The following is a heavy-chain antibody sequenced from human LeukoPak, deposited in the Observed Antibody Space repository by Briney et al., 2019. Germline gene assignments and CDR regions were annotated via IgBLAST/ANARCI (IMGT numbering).Heavy chain of an antibody. J-gene: IGHJ6*02. CDR1: GFIFSSYE. CDR2: ISGDGGST. Sequence: GGSLRLSCASSGFIFSSYEMNWVREAPGKGLEWVSLISGDGGSTYYADSVKGRFTISRDNSKNSLYLQMNSLRTEDTALYYCAKDDGYKNYYGMDVWGQGTTVTVSS. V-gene: IGHV3-43*02. CDR3: AKDDGYKNYYGMDV. D-gene: IGHD5-24*01.